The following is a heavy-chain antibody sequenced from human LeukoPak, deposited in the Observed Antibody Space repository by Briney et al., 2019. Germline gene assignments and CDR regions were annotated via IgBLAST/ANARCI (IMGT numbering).Heavy chain of an antibody. CDR3: AKEMHYDSSGYYSPSDY. J-gene: IGHJ4*02. D-gene: IGHD3-22*01. V-gene: IGHV3-23*01. CDR1: GFIFSSYA. CDR2: ISGSGGTT. Sequence: PGGYLRLSCAASGFIFSSYAMRWVRQAPGKGLQWVSTISGSGGTTYYVDSVKGRFTISRDNSKNTLYLQMNSLRAEDTAAYYCAKEMHYDSSGYYSPSDYWGQGTLVTVPS.